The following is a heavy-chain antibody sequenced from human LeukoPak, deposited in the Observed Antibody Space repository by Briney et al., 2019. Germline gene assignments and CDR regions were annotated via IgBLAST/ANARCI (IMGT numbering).Heavy chain of an antibody. CDR3: ARESTYYYDSSGYYYPRNYFDY. V-gene: IGHV1-69*06. D-gene: IGHD3-22*01. CDR1: GYTFTSYG. Sequence: ASVKVSCKASGYTFTSYGISWVRQAPGQGLEWMGGIIPIFGTANYAQKFQGRVTITADKSTSTAYMELSSLRSEDTAVYYCARESTYYYDSSGYYYPRNYFDYWGQGTLVTVSS. J-gene: IGHJ4*02. CDR2: IIPIFGTA.